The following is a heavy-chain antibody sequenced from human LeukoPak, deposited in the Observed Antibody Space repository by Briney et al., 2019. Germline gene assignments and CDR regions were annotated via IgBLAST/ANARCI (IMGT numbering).Heavy chain of an antibody. CDR2: IRYDGTNK. D-gene: IGHD5-24*01. Sequence: GGSLRLSCAASGFIFSNYGMHWVRQAPGKGLGWVAFIRYDGTNKDYADSVRGRFTFSRDNSKNTLYLQMNSLRGEDTAVYYCAKGYNYGIDYWGQGTLVTVPS. V-gene: IGHV3-30*02. J-gene: IGHJ4*02. CDR1: GFIFSNYG. CDR3: AKGYNYGIDY.